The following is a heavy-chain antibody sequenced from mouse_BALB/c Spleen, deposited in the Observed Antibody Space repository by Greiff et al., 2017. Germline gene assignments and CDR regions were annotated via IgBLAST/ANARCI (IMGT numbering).Heavy chain of an antibody. Sequence: QVTLKVSGPGILQPSQTLSLTCSFSGFSLSTSGMGVGWIRQPSGKGLEWLAHIWWDDDKRYNPALKSRLTISKDTSSNQVFLKIASVDTADTATYYCARNYGNYGWYFDVWGAGTTVTVSS. CDR3: ARNYGNYGWYFDV. D-gene: IGHD2-1*01. CDR1: GFSLSTSGMG. J-gene: IGHJ1*01. CDR2: IWWDDDK. V-gene: IGHV8-8*01.